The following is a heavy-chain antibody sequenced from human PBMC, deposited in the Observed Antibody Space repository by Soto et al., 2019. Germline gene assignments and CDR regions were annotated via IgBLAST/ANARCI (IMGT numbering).Heavy chain of an antibody. CDR1: GFTFSSYS. CDR3: VRDLSSMVRGGNLHDY. CDR2: ISSSSSYI. D-gene: IGHD3-10*01. V-gene: IGHV3-21*01. Sequence: GGSLRLSCAASGFTFSSYSMNWVRQAPGKGLEWVSSISSSSSYIYYADSVKGRFTISRDNAKNSLYLQMNSLRAEDTAVYYCVRDLSSMVRGGNLHDYWGQGTLVTVSS. J-gene: IGHJ4*02.